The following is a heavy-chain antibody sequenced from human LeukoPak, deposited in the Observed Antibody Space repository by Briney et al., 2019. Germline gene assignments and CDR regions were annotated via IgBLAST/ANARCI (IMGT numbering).Heavy chain of an antibody. CDR1: EFTFSSYW. CDR3: ARDLGPGQYYYYYIDV. CDR2: IKQGGSEK. V-gene: IGHV3-7*01. J-gene: IGHJ6*03. Sequence: PGGSLRLSCAASEFTFSSYWMSWVRQAPGKGLEWVANIKQGGSEKYYVDSVKGRFTISRDNAKNSLYLQMNSLRAEDTAVYYCARDLGPGQYYYYYIDVWGKGTTVTVSS.